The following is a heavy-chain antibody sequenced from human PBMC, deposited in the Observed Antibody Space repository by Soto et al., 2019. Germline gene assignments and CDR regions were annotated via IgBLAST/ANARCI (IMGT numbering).Heavy chain of an antibody. CDR2: ISAGGAGT. V-gene: IGHV3-23*01. CDR1: GFTFGNYA. J-gene: IGHJ4*02. Sequence: LRLSCVASGFTFGNYAMTWVRQAPGKGLEWVSAISAGGAGTYYADSVKGRFTISRDNSKNTLYLQMNSLRAEDTAVYYCARDGVGDYWGQGTLVTVSS. CDR3: ARDGVGDY. D-gene: IGHD2-8*01.